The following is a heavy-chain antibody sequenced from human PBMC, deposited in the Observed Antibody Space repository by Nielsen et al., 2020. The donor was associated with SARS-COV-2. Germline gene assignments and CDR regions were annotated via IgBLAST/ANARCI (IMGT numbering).Heavy chain of an antibody. CDR1: GGTFSNSV. Sequence: SVKVSCKASGGTFSNSVFSWVRQAPGQGLEWMGGIVPMFGRSNYAPRFQDRVTIIADESSTTAYMELSSLTSEDAAVYFCARGRSPTGSYNYYMDVWGNGTRVTVSS. CDR3: ARGRSPTGSYNYYMDV. CDR2: IVPMFGRS. V-gene: IGHV1-69*13. J-gene: IGHJ6*03.